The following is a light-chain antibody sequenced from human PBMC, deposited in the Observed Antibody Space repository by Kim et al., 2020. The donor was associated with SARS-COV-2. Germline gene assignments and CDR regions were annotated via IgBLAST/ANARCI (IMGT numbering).Light chain of an antibody. Sequence: SPGKRPPLPCRASQGFGCNYPACNQRKPGQAPRSLIDGAPRRATGIPDKVSGSGSGTYFSLTTSSREHEDFAVYYCQQYGSSPVTFGQGTRLEIK. J-gene: IGKJ5*01. CDR2: GAP. CDR1: QGFGCNY. CDR3: QQYGSSPVT. V-gene: IGKV3-20*01.